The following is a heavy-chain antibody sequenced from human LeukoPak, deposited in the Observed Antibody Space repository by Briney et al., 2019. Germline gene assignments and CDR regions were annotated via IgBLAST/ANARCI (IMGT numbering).Heavy chain of an antibody. V-gene: IGHV4-39*01. CDR2: IYFSGSA. CDR3: ARHPTGCYSRFDS. CDR1: GGSIRSGNYY. Sequence: PSETLSLACTVSGGSIRSGNYYWGWIRQPPGKGLEWIGTIYFSGSAYYNPSLKSRVSISVDTSKNQFSLKLSSVTATDTALYYCARHPTGCYSRFDSWGQGTLVTVSS. D-gene: IGHD2-21*01. J-gene: IGHJ4*02.